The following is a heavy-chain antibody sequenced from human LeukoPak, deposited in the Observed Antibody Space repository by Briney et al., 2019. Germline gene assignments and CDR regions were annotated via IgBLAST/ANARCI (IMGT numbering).Heavy chain of an antibody. CDR1: GFTFSSYN. V-gene: IGHV3-30*02. CDR2: IRYDGSNK. J-gene: IGHJ3*02. D-gene: IGHD6-13*01. CDR3: SKRDEHSSSWNDAFHI. Sequence: GGSLRLSCAASGFTFSSYNMNWVRQAPGPGLEGVAFIRYDGSNKYYAASAKARFTISRDNSQNTLYLQMNSLRAEATALSYCSKRDEHSSSWNDAFHIWGQGPMVTVSS.